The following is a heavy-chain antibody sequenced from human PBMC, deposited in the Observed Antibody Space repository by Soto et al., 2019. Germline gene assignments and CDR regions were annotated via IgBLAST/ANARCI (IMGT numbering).Heavy chain of an antibody. J-gene: IGHJ5*02. V-gene: IGHV4-4*02. CDR3: ARYSYGINWFDP. Sequence: LSLTCAVSGGSISSSNWWSWVRQPPGKGLEWIGEIYHSGSTNYNPSLKSRVTISVDKSKNQFSLKLSSVTAADTAVHYCARYSYGINWFDPWGQGTLVTVSS. CDR2: IYHSGST. D-gene: IGHD5-18*01. CDR1: GGSISSSNW.